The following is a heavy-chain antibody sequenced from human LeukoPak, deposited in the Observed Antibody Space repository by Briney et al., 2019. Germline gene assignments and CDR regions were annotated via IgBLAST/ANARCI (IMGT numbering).Heavy chain of an antibody. CDR2: IGTDDST. CDR1: GFSFSSYA. CDR3: ARAAAGASSWFDP. J-gene: IGHJ5*02. V-gene: IGHV3-23*01. Sequence: GGSLRLSCAASGFSFSSYAMSWVRQAPGKGLEWVSSIGTDDSTFYADSVKGRFTISRDNSKNTLYLQMNSLRAEDTAVYYCARAAAGASSWFDPWGQGTLVTVSS. D-gene: IGHD1-14*01.